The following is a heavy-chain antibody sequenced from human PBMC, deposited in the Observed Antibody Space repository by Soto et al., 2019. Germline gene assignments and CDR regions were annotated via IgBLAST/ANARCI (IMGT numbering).Heavy chain of an antibody. J-gene: IGHJ5*02. CDR3: AHRPGLSMSFDX. D-gene: IGHD3-22*01. CDR2: IYWDDDK. V-gene: IGHV2-5*02. Sequence: SGPTLVNPTQTLTLTCTFSGFSLSTYGVGVSWGRHPPVKALEWLALIYWDDDKRYSPSLETRLTITKDTSKNHVVLTMTKMDPVETGTYYCAHRPGLSMSFDXWGQGALVTVSX. CDR1: GFSLSTYGVG.